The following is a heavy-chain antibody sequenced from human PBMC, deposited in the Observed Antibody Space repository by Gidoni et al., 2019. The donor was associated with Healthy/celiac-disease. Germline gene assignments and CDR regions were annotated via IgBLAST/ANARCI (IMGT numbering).Heavy chain of an antibody. CDR3: AKEGIAVAGYYYYGMDV. V-gene: IGHV3-30*18. CDR2: ISYDGSNK. D-gene: IGHD6-19*01. Sequence: QVQLVESGGGVVQPGRSLRLSCEASGFTFSSYGMHWVRQAPGKGLEWVAVISYDGSNKYYADSVKGRFTISRDNSKNTLYLQMNSLRAEDTAVYYCAKEGIAVAGYYYYGMDVWGQGTTVTVSS. CDR1: GFTFSSYG. J-gene: IGHJ6*02.